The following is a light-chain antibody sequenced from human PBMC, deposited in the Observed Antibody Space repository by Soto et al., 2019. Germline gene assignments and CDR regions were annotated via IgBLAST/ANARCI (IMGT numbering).Light chain of an antibody. J-gene: IGKJ3*01. V-gene: IGKV3-20*01. CDR1: QSVSTTY. CDR3: QQYGASFT. CDR2: GAS. Sequence: DIVLTQSPGTLSLSPGERATLSCRASQSVSTTYVAWYQQKPGQAPMLLIYGASSTASGIPDRFSGSGSGSDFTLTSLRLEPEDVSVYYCQQYGASFTFGPGTTVDVK.